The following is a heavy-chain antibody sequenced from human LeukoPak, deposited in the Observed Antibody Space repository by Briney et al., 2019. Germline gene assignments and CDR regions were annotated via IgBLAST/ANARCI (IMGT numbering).Heavy chain of an antibody. CDR3: ARHSGREASDY. CDR2: IYYSGTT. Sequence: SETLSLTCTVSGGSISSYYWSWIRQPPGKGLEWIGYIYYSGTTNYNPSLKSRVTISVDTSKNQFSLKLSSVTAADTAVYYCARHSGREASDYWGQGTLVTVSS. J-gene: IGHJ4*02. V-gene: IGHV4-59*01. CDR1: GGSISSYY. D-gene: IGHD1-26*01.